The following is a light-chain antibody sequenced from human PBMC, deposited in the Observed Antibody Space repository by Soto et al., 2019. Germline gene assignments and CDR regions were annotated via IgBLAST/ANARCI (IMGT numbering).Light chain of an antibody. CDR3: CSYETSSTYV. CDR2: EGS. CDR1: SSDVGSYNL. V-gene: IGLV2-23*01. Sequence: QSVLPQPASVSWSPGQSITISCTITSSDVGSYNLVSWYQHHPGKTPKLMIYEGSRRPSGVSNRFSASKSGNTASLTISGLQAEDEAEYYCCSYETSSTYVFGSGTKVTVL. J-gene: IGLJ1*01.